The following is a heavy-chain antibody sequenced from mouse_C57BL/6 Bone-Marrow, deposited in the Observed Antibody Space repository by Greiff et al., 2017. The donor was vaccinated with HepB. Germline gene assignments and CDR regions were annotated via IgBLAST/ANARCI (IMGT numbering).Heavy chain of an antibody. V-gene: IGHV5-17*01. Sequence: EVHLVESGGGLVKPGGSLKLSCAASGFTFSDYGMHWVRQAPEKGLGWVAYISSGSSTIYYADTVKGRFTISRDNAKNTLFLQMTSLRSEDTAMYYCALTVVATRYAMDYWGQGTSVTVSS. J-gene: IGHJ4*01. CDR3: ALTVVATRYAMDY. CDR2: ISSGSSTI. D-gene: IGHD1-1*01. CDR1: GFTFSDYG.